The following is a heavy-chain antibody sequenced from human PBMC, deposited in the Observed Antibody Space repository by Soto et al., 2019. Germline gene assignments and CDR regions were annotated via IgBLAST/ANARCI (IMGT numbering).Heavy chain of an antibody. D-gene: IGHD6-6*01. Sequence: QVQLQESGPGLVKPSQTLSLTCSVSGGSISSVAYYWSWIRQPPGKGLEWIGYIFYSWSTYYNPSLKSRVTISVDTSKNQCSLNLSSVTAADTAVYYCARDQEYGSSSGYYYYMDVWGKGTTVTVSS. CDR1: GGSISSVAYY. V-gene: IGHV4-31*03. CDR2: IFYSWST. J-gene: IGHJ6*03. CDR3: ARDQEYGSSSGYYYYMDV.